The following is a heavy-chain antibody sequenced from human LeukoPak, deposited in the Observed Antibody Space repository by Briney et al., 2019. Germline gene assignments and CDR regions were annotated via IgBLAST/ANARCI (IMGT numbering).Heavy chain of an antibody. J-gene: IGHJ4*02. V-gene: IGHV1-2*02. D-gene: IGHD3-10*01. CDR2: IIPNSGGT. CDR3: ARASIRLWSDY. CDR1: GYTFTGYY. Sequence: ASVKVSCKASGYTFTGYYMHWVRQAPGQGLEWMGWIIPNSGGTNYAQKFQGRVTMTRGTSISTAYMELSRLRSDDTAVYYCARASIRLWSDYWGQGTLVTVSS.